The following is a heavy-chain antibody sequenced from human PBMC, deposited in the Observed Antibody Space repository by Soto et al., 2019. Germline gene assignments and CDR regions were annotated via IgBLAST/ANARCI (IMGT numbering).Heavy chain of an antibody. Sequence: SETLSLTCAVYGGSFSGYYWSWIRQPPGKGLEWIGEINHSGSTNYNPSLKSRVTISVDTSKNQFSLKLSSVTAADTAVYYCARGPRGYCSGGSCDRYGYWGQGTLVTVSS. V-gene: IGHV4-34*01. J-gene: IGHJ4*02. CDR2: INHSGST. CDR1: GGSFSGYY. D-gene: IGHD2-15*01. CDR3: ARGPRGYCSGGSCDRYGY.